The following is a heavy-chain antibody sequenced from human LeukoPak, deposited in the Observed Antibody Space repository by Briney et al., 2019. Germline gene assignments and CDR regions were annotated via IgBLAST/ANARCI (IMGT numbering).Heavy chain of an antibody. J-gene: IGHJ6*02. CDR2: ISYDGSNK. CDR3: AKGHYGDYGYYYYGMDV. V-gene: IGHV3-30*18. D-gene: IGHD4-17*01. Sequence: GGSLRLSCAASGFTFSSYGMHWVRQAPGKGLEWVAVISYDGSNKYYADSVKGRFTISRDNSKNTLYLQMNSLRAEDTAVYYCAKGHYGDYGYYYYGMDVWGQGTTVTVSS. CDR1: GFTFSSYG.